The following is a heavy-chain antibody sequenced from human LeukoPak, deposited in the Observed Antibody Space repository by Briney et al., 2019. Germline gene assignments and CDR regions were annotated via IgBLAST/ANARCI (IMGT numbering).Heavy chain of an antibody. D-gene: IGHD6-6*01. Sequence: GGSLRLSCAASGFTFSSYSMNWVRQAPGKGLEWVSSISSSSSYIYYADSVKGRFTISRDNGENSLYLQMNSLRVEDTAVYYCAREFEYRTSGAGYWGQGTLVTVSS. J-gene: IGHJ4*02. CDR3: AREFEYRTSGAGY. V-gene: IGHV3-21*01. CDR2: ISSSSSYI. CDR1: GFTFSSYS.